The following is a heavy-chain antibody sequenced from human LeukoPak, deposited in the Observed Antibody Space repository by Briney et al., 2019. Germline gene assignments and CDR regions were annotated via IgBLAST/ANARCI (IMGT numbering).Heavy chain of an antibody. V-gene: IGHV3-74*03. J-gene: IGHJ4*02. CDR1: GFTFSSYW. CDR2: TNTDGSST. Sequence: GGSLRLSCAASGFTFSSYWMHWVRQAPGKGLVWVSGTNTDGSSTMYADSVKGRFTISRDNAKNSLFLQMNSLRDEDTAVYYCARGGDGAPYYPDYWGQGTLVTVSS. CDR3: ARGGDGAPYYPDY. D-gene: IGHD4/OR15-4a*01.